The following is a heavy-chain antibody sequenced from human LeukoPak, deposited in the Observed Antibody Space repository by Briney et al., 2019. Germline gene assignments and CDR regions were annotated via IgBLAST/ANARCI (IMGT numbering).Heavy chain of an antibody. V-gene: IGHV1-8*01. Sequence: ASVKVSCKASGYTFTSYDINWVRQATGQGLEWMGWMNPNSGNTGYAQKFQGRVTMTRNTSISTAYMELSSLRAEDTAVYYCAREMHAIFGPYMDVWGKGTTVTVSS. CDR1: GYTFTSYD. D-gene: IGHD3-3*01. CDR3: AREMHAIFGPYMDV. CDR2: MNPNSGNT. J-gene: IGHJ6*03.